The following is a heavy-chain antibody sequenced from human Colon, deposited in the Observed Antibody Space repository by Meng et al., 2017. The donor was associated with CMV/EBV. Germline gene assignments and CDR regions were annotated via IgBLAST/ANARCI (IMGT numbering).Heavy chain of an antibody. D-gene: IGHD2-2*01. V-gene: IGHV3-21*01. J-gene: IGHJ6*02. Sequence: GGSLRLSCVASGFNFKVYTMNWVRQAPGKGLEWIASISGSNDFIYYADSVKGRFTVSRDNAKNSLHLQINSLRAEDTAVYYCARLGGVPAALLLWGQGTTVTVS. CDR2: ISGSNDFI. CDR1: GFNFKVYT. CDR3: ARLGGVPAALLL.